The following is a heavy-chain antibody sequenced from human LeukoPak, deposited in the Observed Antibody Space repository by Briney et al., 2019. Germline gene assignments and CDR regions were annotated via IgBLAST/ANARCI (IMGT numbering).Heavy chain of an antibody. Sequence: GGSLRLSCAASGFTFGSHAMHWVRQAPGKGLEWVAVISYDGSNKYYADSVKGRFTISRDNSKNTLYLQMDSLRAEDTAVYYCARAGDCSSTSCYVSAFDIWAKGQWSPSLQ. CDR2: ISYDGSNK. CDR1: GFTFGSHA. D-gene: IGHD2-2*01. J-gene: IGHJ3*02. V-gene: IGHV3-30-3*01. CDR3: ARAGDCSSTSCYVSAFDI.